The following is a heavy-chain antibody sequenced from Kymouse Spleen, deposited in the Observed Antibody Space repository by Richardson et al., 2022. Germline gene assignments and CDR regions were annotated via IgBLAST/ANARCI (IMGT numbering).Heavy chain of an antibody. Sequence: QVQLQESGPGLVKPSQTLSLTCTVSGGSISSGGYYWSWIRQHPGKGLEWIGYIYYSGSTYYNPSLKSRVTISVDTSKNQFSLKLSSVTAADTAVYYCARDRLVTRYYYYGMDVWGQGTTVTVSS. V-gene: IGHV4-31*03. D-gene: IGHD5-18,IGHD3-16*02,IGHD5-18*01. CDR1: GGSISSGGYY. CDR3: ARDRLVTRYYYYGMDV. J-gene: IGHJ6*02. CDR2: IYYSGST.